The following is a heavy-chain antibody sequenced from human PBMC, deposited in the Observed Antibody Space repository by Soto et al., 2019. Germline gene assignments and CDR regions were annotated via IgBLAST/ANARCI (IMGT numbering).Heavy chain of an antibody. CDR2: ISGSGGGT. CDR1: GFSFSSHV. J-gene: IGHJ5*01. Sequence: EVQLLDSGGALVQPGGSLRLSCAASGFSFSSHVMSWVRQAPGKGLEWVASISGSGGGTYYADSVKGRFIISRDNSKNTLDLQMNSLRVEDTAVYYCVKGWCDSWGQGTLVTVSS. V-gene: IGHV3-23*01. CDR3: VKGWCDS.